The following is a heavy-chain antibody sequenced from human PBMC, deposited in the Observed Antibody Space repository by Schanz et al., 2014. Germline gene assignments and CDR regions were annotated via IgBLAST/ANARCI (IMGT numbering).Heavy chain of an antibody. V-gene: IGHV1-69*04. D-gene: IGHD3-16*01. Sequence: QVQLVQSGAEVRKPGSSVRVSCKASGGTFTSYAFSWVRQAPGQGLEWMGRIIPIVDITNYAQKFLGRVTIAADKSTSTAYMERKSLRSADTAVYYCATIGVNDYWRFGLDLWGQGTTVTVSS. CDR2: IIPIVDIT. CDR3: ATIGVNDYWRFGLDL. CDR1: GGTFTSYA. J-gene: IGHJ6*02.